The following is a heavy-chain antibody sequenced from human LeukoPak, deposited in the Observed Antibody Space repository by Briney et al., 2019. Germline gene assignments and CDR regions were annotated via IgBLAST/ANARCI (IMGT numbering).Heavy chain of an antibody. J-gene: IGHJ6*02. CDR3: VKDRPCETCMPMDA. CDR1: GFRFTDCS. D-gene: IGHD2-2*01. V-gene: IGHV3-23*01. CDR2: LGRSGGYK. Sequence: GALRLSCAASGFRFTDCSMSWVRQAPGKGLEWVAGLGRSGGYKYYADSVKGQFTISRDNSKDTVSLQMNSLRAEDSAIYFCVKDRPCETCMPMDAWGQGTTVTVSS.